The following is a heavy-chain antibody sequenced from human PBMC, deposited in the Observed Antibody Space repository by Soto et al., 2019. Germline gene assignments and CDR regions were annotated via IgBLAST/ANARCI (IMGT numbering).Heavy chain of an antibody. CDR3: AKTRTSRYSWSYSAYYYGIDV. V-gene: IGHV3-9*01. Sequence: SLKISCAASGLTFDDYAMHWVRQAQGKGLEWVSGISWNSGSIGYEDSVKGRFTISRDNAKNSLYLQMNSLRAEDTALYYCAKTRTSRYSWSYSAYYYGIDVLGQGTTVTVSS. CDR2: ISWNSGSI. CDR1: GLTFDDYA. J-gene: IGHJ6*02. D-gene: IGHD1-26*01.